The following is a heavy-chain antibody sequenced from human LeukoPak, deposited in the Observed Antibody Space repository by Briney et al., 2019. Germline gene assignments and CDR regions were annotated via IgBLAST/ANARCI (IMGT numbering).Heavy chain of an antibody. CDR1: GYTFTRFG. CDR3: ARDGTIFGVVPCAFEI. CDR2: ISAYNGNT. Sequence: ASVKVSCKASGYTFTRFGITWVRQAPGQGLEWMGWISAYNGNTYYAQKFQGRVTMTTDTSTGTAHMELRSLRSDDTAMYYCARDGTIFGVVPCAFEIWGRGTVVTVSS. D-gene: IGHD3-3*01. V-gene: IGHV1-18*01. J-gene: IGHJ3*02.